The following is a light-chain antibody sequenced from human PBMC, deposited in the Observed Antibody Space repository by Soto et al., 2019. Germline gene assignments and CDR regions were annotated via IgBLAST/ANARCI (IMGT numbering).Light chain of an antibody. CDR3: QQYGSSPLT. CDR1: QTVSSNF. CDR2: GAS. Sequence: EIVLTQSPGTLSLSPGERGTLSCRASQTVSSNFLAWCQQKPGQAPRLLIYGASSRATGIPDRFSGSGSGTDFTLTISRLEPEDFAVYYCQQYGSSPLTFGGGTKVDIK. V-gene: IGKV3-20*01. J-gene: IGKJ4*01.